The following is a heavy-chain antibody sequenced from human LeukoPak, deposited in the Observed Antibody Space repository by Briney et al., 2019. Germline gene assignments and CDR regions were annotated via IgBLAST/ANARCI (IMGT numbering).Heavy chain of an antibody. D-gene: IGHD3-10*01. CDR3: ARGVYVLSGPIVDY. CDR1: GYTFTDYY. V-gene: IGHV1-2*06. Sequence: GASVKVSCKASGYTFTDYYMHWVRQAPGQGLEWLGRLNPRSGGTNYRQKFQGRVTMTRDTAISTAYMELNSLTSDDTAVYYCARGVYVLSGPIVDYWGQGTLVTVSS. CDR2: LNPRSGGT. J-gene: IGHJ4*02.